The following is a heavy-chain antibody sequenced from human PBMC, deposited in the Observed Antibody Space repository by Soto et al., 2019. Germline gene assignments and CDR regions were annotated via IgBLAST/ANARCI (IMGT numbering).Heavy chain of an antibody. J-gene: IGHJ6*02. Sequence: SETLSLTCTVSGGSISSYYWSWIRQPPGKGLEWIGYIYYSGSTNYNPSLKSRVTISVDTSKNQFSLKLSSVTAADTAVYYCAGSTSCCHMDVWGQGTTVTVSS. CDR3: AGSTSCCHMDV. CDR2: IYYSGST. V-gene: IGHV4-59*12. CDR1: GGSISSYY. D-gene: IGHD2-2*01.